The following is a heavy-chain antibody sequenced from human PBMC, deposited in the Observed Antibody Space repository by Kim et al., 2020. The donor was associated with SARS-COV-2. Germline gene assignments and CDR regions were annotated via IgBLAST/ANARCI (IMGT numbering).Heavy chain of an antibody. V-gene: IGHV3-23*01. D-gene: IGHD6-6*01. CDR1: GFTFSSYA. Sequence: GGSLRLSCAASGFTFSSYAMSWVRQAPGKGLEWVSAISGSGGSTYYADSVKGRFTISRDNSKNTLYLQMNSLRAEDTAVYYCAKRGSSSSGRYYYYGMAVWGQGTTVTVSS. CDR3: AKRGSSSSGRYYYYGMAV. CDR2: ISGSGGST. J-gene: IGHJ6*02.